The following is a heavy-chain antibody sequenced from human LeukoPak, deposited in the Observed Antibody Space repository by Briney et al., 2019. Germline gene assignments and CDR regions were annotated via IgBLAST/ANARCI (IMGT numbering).Heavy chain of an antibody. V-gene: IGHV1-8*01. CDR3: AKDLRVAAVSYFDY. J-gene: IGHJ4*02. CDR2: MNPNSGNT. CDR1: GYTFTSYD. Sequence: ASVKVSCKASGYTFTSYDINWVRQATGQGLEWMGWMNPNSGNTGYAQKFQGRVTMTRNTSISTAYMELSSLRSDDTAVYYCAKDLRVAAVSYFDYWGQGTLVTVSS. D-gene: IGHD6-25*01.